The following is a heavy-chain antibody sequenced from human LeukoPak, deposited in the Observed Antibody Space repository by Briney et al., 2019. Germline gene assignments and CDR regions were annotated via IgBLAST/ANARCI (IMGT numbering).Heavy chain of an antibody. Sequence: GGSLRLSCAASDFDFSSHAMTWVRQAPGKGLERVSAISISGTRTYYGDSVKGRFIISRDNSKNTLYLQMNSLRVEDTAVYYCANEIRPNDYWGQGTLVTVSS. CDR3: ANEIRPNDY. CDR1: DFDFSSHA. V-gene: IGHV3-23*01. J-gene: IGHJ4*02. D-gene: IGHD4-17*01. CDR2: ISISGTRT.